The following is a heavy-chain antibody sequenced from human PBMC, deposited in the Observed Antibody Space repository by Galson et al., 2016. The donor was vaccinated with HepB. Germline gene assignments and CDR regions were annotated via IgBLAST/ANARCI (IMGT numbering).Heavy chain of an antibody. V-gene: IGHV3-23*01. Sequence: SLRLSCAGSGVTLSNYVVMWVRQTPGTGLAWVSAMSGGGHTFYADSVKGRSTISRDSSKHTLFLDMNGLRTEDTAIYYCSTNTTTAAMDVWGKGTTVIVSS. CDR2: MSGGGHT. CDR1: GVTLSNYV. D-gene: IGHD2-8*01. J-gene: IGHJ6*03. CDR3: STNTTTAAMDV.